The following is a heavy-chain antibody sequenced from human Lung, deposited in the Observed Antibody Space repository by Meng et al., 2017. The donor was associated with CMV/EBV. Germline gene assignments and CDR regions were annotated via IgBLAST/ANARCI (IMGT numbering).Heavy chain of an antibody. CDR1: GGSISTYY. CDR2: NYYSGST. J-gene: IGHJ4*02. Sequence: VQLQESGPGRVKPSETLSLTCAVSGGSISTYYWSWIRKPPGKGLEWIGNNYYSGSTNYNPSLASRVTISVDSSKNQFSLKLSSVTAADTAVYYCARHQNGGTYPLDYWGQGTLVTVSS. V-gene: IGHV4-59*08. CDR3: ARHQNGGTYPLDY. D-gene: IGHD3-16*02.